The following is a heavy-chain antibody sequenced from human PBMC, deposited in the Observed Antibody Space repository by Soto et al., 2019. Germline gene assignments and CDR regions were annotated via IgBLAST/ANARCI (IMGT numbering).Heavy chain of an antibody. V-gene: IGHV3-23*01. CDR1: GFTFSSSA. J-gene: IGHJ6*02. Sequence: EVQLLESGGGLVQPGGYLRLSCAASGFTFSSSAMSWVRQAPGKGLEWVSALSVSGGSTYYADSVKGRFTISRDNPKNTLYRQMNSLRAEDTAVYYCAKVRITIRIGMDVWGQGTSVTVSS. CDR3: AKVRITIRIGMDV. D-gene: IGHD3-10*01. CDR2: LSVSGGST.